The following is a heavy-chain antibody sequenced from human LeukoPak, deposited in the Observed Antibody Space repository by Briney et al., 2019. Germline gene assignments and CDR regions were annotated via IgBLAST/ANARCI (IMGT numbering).Heavy chain of an antibody. D-gene: IGHD6-13*01. CDR1: GFSFISYG. CDR2: ISDDGRNK. Sequence: GGSLRLSCAASGFSFISYGMHWVRQAPGKGLEWVGVISDDGRNKKYADSVKGRFTISRDNSKDTLYLQMNSLRAEDTAVYYCARVFPRGAGAAAYPYYFDYWGQGTLVTVSS. V-gene: IGHV3-30*03. CDR3: ARVFPRGAGAAAYPYYFDY. J-gene: IGHJ4*02.